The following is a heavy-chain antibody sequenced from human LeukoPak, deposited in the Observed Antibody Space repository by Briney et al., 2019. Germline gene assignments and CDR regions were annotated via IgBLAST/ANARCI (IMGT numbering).Heavy chain of an antibody. Sequence: GGPLRLSCAASGFTFDDYTMHWVRQAPGKGLEWVSLISWDGGSTYYADSVKGRFTISRDNSKNSLYLQMNSLRTEDTALYYCAKDGGSSWYGENWFDPWGQGTLVTVSS. V-gene: IGHV3-43*01. CDR2: ISWDGGST. CDR3: AKDGGSSWYGENWFDP. D-gene: IGHD6-13*01. CDR1: GFTFDDYT. J-gene: IGHJ5*02.